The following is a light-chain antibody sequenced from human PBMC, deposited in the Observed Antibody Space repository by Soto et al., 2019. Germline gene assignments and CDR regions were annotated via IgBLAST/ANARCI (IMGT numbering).Light chain of an antibody. J-gene: IGKJ1*01. V-gene: IGKV3-20*01. CDR3: QQYGNSPCT. Sequence: EMVLTHSPCTLPLSPGQSATLSCRASHSVSSSYLAWYQQKPGQAPRLLIYGASSRATGIPDRFSGSGSGADFTLTISRLEPEASGVYYCQQYGNSPCTFGQGTKV. CDR2: GAS. CDR1: HSVSSSY.